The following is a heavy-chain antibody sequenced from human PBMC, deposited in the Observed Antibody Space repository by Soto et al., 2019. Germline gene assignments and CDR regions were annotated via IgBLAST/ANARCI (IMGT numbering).Heavy chain of an antibody. V-gene: IGHV1-69*13. Sequence: SVKVSCKASGGTFISYAISLMLQAPGQGLEWMGGIIPIFGTANYAQKFQGRVTITADESTSTAYMELSSLRSEDTAVYYCARDLGIVATLFDPWGQGTLVTVSS. CDR3: ARDLGIVATLFDP. CDR2: IIPIFGTA. CDR1: GGTFISYA. J-gene: IGHJ5*02. D-gene: IGHD5-12*01.